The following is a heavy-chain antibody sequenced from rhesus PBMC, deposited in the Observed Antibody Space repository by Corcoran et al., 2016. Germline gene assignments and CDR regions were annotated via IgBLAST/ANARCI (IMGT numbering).Heavy chain of an antibody. J-gene: IGHJ4*01. Sequence: QVQLQESGPGLVKPSETLSLTCAVSGYSISSGYGWSWIRQPPGKGLEWIGYICGSSGSTNDNPSLKSRVTISKDTSKNQFSLKLSSVTAADTAVYYCARGAYSGSLDYWGQGVLVTVSS. V-gene: IGHV4-127*01. CDR3: ARGAYSGSLDY. CDR1: GYSISSGYG. CDR2: ICGSSGST. D-gene: IGHD3-16*01.